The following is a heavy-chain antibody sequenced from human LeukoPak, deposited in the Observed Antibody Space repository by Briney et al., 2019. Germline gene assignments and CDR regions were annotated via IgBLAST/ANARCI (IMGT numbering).Heavy chain of an antibody. V-gene: IGHV1-8*01. CDR1: GYTFTSYD. CDR3: ASVVVPDNHFGY. CDR2: MNPNSGNT. Sequence: ASVKVSCKASGYTFTSYDINWVRQATGQGLEWMGWMNPNSGNTGYAQKFQGRVTMTRNTSISTAYMELSSLRSEDTAVYYCASVVVPDNHFGYWGQGTLVTVSS. D-gene: IGHD2-2*01. J-gene: IGHJ4*02.